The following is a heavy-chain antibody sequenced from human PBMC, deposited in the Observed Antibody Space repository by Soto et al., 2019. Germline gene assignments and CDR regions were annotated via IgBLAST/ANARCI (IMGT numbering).Heavy chain of an antibody. CDR1: GGSISSYY. CDR2: IYYSGST. Sequence: SETLSLTCTVSGGSISSYYWSWIRQPPGKGLEWIGYIYYSGSTNYNPSLKSRVTISVDTSKNQFSLKLSSVTAADTAVYYCARGGTTTGLDYFFWSGPYNYYMYVWGKGTTVTVSS. D-gene: IGHD3-3*01. J-gene: IGHJ6*03. CDR3: ARGGTTTGLDYFFWSGPYNYYMYV. V-gene: IGHV4-59*08.